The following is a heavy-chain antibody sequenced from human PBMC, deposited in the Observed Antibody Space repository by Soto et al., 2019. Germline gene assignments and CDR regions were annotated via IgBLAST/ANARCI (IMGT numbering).Heavy chain of an antibody. V-gene: IGHV3-30-3*01. D-gene: IGHD2-15*01. Sequence: QVQLVESGGGVVQPGRSLRLSCAASGFTFSSHVKHWVRQAADKGLEWVALISYDGSNEYYADSVKGRFTISRDNSKNTLYLQMNSLRTEDTAMYNCARDVVSKGSVDDLGQGTLVTVSS. CDR1: GFTFSSHV. CDR2: ISYDGSNE. CDR3: ARDVVSKGSVDD. J-gene: IGHJ4*02.